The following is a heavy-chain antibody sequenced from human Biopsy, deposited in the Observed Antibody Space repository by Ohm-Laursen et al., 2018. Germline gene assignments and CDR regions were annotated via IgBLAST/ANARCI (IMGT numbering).Heavy chain of an antibody. Sequence: PSQTLSLTCTASRDSISNYYWTWIRQSPGKGLEWIGFISNSGNTNHNPSLKSRVTISVDTSKNQLSLKLDSVTVADTAVFYCARRGSGGRSFDYWGQGSLVTVSS. CDR2: ISNSGNT. J-gene: IGHJ4*02. CDR1: RDSISNYY. V-gene: IGHV4-59*08. CDR3: ARRGSGGRSFDY. D-gene: IGHD2-15*01.